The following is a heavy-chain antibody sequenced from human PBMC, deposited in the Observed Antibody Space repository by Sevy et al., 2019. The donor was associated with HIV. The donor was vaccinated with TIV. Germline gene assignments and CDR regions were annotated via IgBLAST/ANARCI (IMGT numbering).Heavy chain of an antibody. CDR2: ISDSGTST. D-gene: IGHD2-15*01. J-gene: IGHJ6*02. Sequence: GGSLRLSCAASGFTFSSFAMSWVRQAPGKGLEWVSVISDSGTSTYYADPVKGRFTISRDNSKNTLYLQMNSLRAEDTAVYYCAKALHRVCFGMDVWGQGTTVTVSS. V-gene: IGHV3-23*01. CDR3: AKALHRVCFGMDV. CDR1: GFTFSSFA.